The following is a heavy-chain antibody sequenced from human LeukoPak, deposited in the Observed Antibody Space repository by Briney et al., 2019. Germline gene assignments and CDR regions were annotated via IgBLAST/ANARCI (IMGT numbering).Heavy chain of an antibody. CDR1: GLTFSNYA. V-gene: IGHV3-23*01. D-gene: IGHD4-17*01. CDR3: AKITKATTPNY. Sequence: GGFLRLSCAASGLTFSNYAMNWVRQASGRGLEWVSGITDSGRKTYYADSVKGRFSISRDNSKNTVYLQMSDLRAEDTAVYYCAKITKATTPNYWGQGTLVTVSS. CDR2: ITDSGRKT. J-gene: IGHJ4*02.